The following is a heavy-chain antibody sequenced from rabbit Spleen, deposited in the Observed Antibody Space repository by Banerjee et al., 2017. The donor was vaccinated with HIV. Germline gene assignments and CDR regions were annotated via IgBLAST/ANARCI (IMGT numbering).Heavy chain of an antibody. V-gene: IGHV1S40*01. Sequence: QSLEESGGDLVKPGASLTLTCTASGFSFSSRYYMNWVRQAPGKGLEWIACIRASDDNTYYASWAKGRFTISKTSSTTVTLQMTSLTAADTATYFCAKDLHNGLSPWGPGTLVTVS. CDR1: GFSFSSRYY. J-gene: IGHJ6*01. CDR3: AKDLHNGLSP. D-gene: IGHD3-1*01. CDR2: IRASDDNT.